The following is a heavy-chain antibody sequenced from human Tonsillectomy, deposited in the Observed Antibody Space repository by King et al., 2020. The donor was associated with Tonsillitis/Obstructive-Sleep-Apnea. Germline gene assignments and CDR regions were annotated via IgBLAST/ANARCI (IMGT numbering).Heavy chain of an antibody. Sequence: VQLVESGGGVVQPGRSLRLSCAASGFTFSRSAMHWVRQAPGKGLEWVADISYNGLNKQYVDSVKGRFTISRDNSKNTLYLQMNGLRGEDSAVYYCAKDGWGDVVEVPDAIRDYYYYYMDVWGKGTTVTVSS. J-gene: IGHJ6*03. CDR3: AKDGWGDVVEVPDAIRDYYYYYMDV. V-gene: IGHV3-30*18. CDR1: GFTFSRSA. D-gene: IGHD2-2*02. CDR2: ISYNGLNK.